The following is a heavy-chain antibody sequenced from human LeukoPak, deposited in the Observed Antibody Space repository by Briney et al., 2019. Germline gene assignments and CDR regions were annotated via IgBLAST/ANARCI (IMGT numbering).Heavy chain of an antibody. CDR3: ARGSNYYYDSSGYSYYFDY. J-gene: IGHJ4*02. Sequence: GASVKVSCKASGYTFTSYGISWVRQAPGQGLEWMGWISAYNGNTNYAQKLQGRVTMTTDTSTSTAYMELRSLRYDDTAVYYCARGSNYYYDSSGYSYYFDYWGQGTLVTVSS. CDR1: GYTFTSYG. D-gene: IGHD3-22*01. V-gene: IGHV1-18*01. CDR2: ISAYNGNT.